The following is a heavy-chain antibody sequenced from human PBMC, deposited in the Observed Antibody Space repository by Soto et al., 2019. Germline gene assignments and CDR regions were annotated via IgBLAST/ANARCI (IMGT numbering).Heavy chain of an antibody. CDR2: TSADNGDT. D-gene: IGHD2-2*01. Sequence: QVRLVQSGAEVKEPGASVKVSCKASGYTFTRYGFSWVRQAPGQGLEWMAWTSADNGDTNFAPKLQGRVTLTTSTSTGTAYMELRMLSSADTAVYYCARDERGTCTSSSCYYFDYWGQGTLVTVSS. J-gene: IGHJ4*02. CDR1: GYTFTRYG. V-gene: IGHV1-18*04. CDR3: ARDERGTCTSSSCYYFDY.